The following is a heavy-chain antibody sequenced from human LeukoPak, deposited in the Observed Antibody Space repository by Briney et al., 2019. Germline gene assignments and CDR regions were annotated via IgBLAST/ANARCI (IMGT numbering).Heavy chain of an antibody. J-gene: IGHJ6*02. Sequence: GESLKISCKGSGYSFTSYWIGWVRQMPGKGLEWMGIIYPGDSDTRYSPSFQGQVTISADKSISTAYLQWSSLKASDTAMYYCATGYCSSTSCPKPYYYYGMDVWGQGTTVTVSS. CDR3: ATGYCSSTSCPKPYYYYGMDV. V-gene: IGHV5-51*01. CDR1: GYSFTSYW. CDR2: IYPGDSDT. D-gene: IGHD2-2*03.